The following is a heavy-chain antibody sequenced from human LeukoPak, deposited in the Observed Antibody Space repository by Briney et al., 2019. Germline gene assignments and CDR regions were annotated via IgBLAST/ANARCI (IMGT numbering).Heavy chain of an antibody. CDR1: GGSIRRYY. J-gene: IGHJ4*02. Sequence: SETLSLTCTVSGGSIRRYYWSWIRQPPGPGLEWIGYIYYTGSTNYIPSLKSRVTISVDTSKNQFSLNLISVTAADTAVYYCARVLPYSSGWGVDYWGQGALVTVSS. V-gene: IGHV4-59*01. CDR2: IYYTGST. D-gene: IGHD6-19*01. CDR3: ARVLPYSSGWGVDY.